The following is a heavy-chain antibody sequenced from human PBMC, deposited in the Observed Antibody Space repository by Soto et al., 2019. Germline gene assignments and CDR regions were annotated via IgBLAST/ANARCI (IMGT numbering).Heavy chain of an antibody. J-gene: IGHJ5*02. CDR3: ARVGGSSHLNWFDP. CDR2: IYYSGST. D-gene: IGHD1-26*01. Sequence: QVQLQESGPGLVKPSETLSLTCTVSGGSISSYYWSWIRQPPGKGLEWIGYIYYSGSTNYNPSLKSRVTISVDTSSSQFSLKLSSVTAADTAVYYCARVGGSSHLNWFDPWGQGTLVTVSS. CDR1: GGSISSYY. V-gene: IGHV4-59*01.